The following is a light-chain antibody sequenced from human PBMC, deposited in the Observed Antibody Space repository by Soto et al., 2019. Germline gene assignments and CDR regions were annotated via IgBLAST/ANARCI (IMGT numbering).Light chain of an antibody. Sequence: EIVMTQSPATLSVSPGERATLSCRASQSIRSNLAWYQQKPGQAPRLLIYGASNRATGIPARFSGSGSGTEFTLTISSLQSEDFAVYYCQQFNDWPPRYTFGQGTKLEIK. V-gene: IGKV3-15*01. J-gene: IGKJ2*01. CDR3: QQFNDWPPRYT. CDR1: QSIRSN. CDR2: GAS.